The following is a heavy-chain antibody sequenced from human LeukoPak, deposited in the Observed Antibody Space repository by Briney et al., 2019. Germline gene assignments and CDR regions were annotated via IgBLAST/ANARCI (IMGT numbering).Heavy chain of an antibody. CDR1: GYTFTRYY. CDR3: ARDRADYGNWFDP. V-gene: IGHV1-46*01. D-gene: IGHD4-17*01. Sequence: ASVKVSCKASGYTFTRYYLHWVRQAPGQGLEWMGIINHSGGSTSNAQKFQGRVTMTRDTSTSTVYMELSSLRSEDTAVYYCARDRADYGNWFDPWGQGTLVTVSS. CDR2: INHSGGST. J-gene: IGHJ5*02.